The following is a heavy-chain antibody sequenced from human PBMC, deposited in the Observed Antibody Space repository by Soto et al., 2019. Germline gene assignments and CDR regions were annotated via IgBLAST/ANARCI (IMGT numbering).Heavy chain of an antibody. V-gene: IGHV4-39*01. J-gene: IGHJ5*02. CDR3: ASRQVLLWFGESNGDWFDP. D-gene: IGHD3-10*01. CDR1: GGSISSSSYY. Sequence: SETLSLTCTVSGGSISSSSYYWGWIRQPPWKGLEWIGSIYYSGSTYYNPSLKSRVTISVDTSKNQFSLKLSSVTAADTAVYYCASRQVLLWFGESNGDWFDPWGQGXLVTVPS. CDR2: IYYSGST.